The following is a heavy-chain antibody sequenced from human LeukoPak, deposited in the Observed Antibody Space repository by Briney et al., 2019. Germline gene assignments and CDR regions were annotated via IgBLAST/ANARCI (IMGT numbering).Heavy chain of an antibody. D-gene: IGHD1-1*01. CDR2: ISYDGSNK. J-gene: IGHJ3*02. Sequence: GGSLRLSCAASGFTFSSYGMHWVRQAPGKGLERVAVISYDGSNKYYADSVKGRFTISRDNSKNTLYLQMNSLRAEDTAVYYCAKTPHMRVQDAFDIWGQGTMVTVSS. V-gene: IGHV3-30*18. CDR3: AKTPHMRVQDAFDI. CDR1: GFTFSSYG.